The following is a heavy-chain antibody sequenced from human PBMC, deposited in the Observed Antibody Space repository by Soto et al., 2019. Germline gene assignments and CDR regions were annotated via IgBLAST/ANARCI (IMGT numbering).Heavy chain of an antibody. CDR3: TTGSIAVAFFDY. D-gene: IGHD6-19*01. V-gene: IGHV3-15*07. J-gene: IGHJ4*02. CDR1: GFTFSNAW. Sequence: EVQLVESGGGLVKPGGSLRLSCAASGFTFSNAWMNWVRQAPGKGLEWVGRIKSKTDGGTTDYAAPVKGRFTISRDDSKNTLYLQMNRLKTEDTAVYYCTTGSIAVAFFDYWGQGTLVTVSS. CDR2: IKSKTDGGTT.